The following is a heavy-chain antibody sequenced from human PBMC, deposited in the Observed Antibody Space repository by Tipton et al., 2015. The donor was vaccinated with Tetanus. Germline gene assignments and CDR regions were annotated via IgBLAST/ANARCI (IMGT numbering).Heavy chain of an antibody. J-gene: IGHJ5*02. D-gene: IGHD2/OR15-2a*01. CDR2: IYFEGST. CDR3: ARLLYGYWFDP. V-gene: IGHV4-39*02. CDR1: GASITDKKYY. Sequence: LRLSCTVSGASITDKKYYWGWIRQAPGKGLEGIASIYFEGSTYYSPSLKSRLTIDVDTSQNLFSLRLTSVTAADTAIYYCARLLYGYWFDPWGQGALVTVSS.